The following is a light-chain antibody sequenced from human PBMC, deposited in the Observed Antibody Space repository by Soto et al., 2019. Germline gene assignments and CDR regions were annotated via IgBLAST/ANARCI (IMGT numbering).Light chain of an antibody. CDR2: DAS. V-gene: IGKV3-11*01. J-gene: IGKJ5*01. CDR1: QSVSSH. CDR3: QPRGNWPPSIT. Sequence: EIVLTQSPAALSLSPGERATLSCRTSQSVSSHLAWYQQKPGQAPRLLIHDASSRATGTPARFSGSGFGTDFTLTISSLEPEEFAGYYCQPRGNWPPSITFGQGTRLEIK.